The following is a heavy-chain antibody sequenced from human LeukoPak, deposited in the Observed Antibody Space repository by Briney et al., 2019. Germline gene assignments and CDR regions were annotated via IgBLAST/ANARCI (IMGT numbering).Heavy chain of an antibody. D-gene: IGHD6-13*01. Sequence: GGSLRLSCAASGFTFSNFGIHWVRQAPGRGLEWVSFIVFDGSKKFYADSVKGRFIISRDNSKNTLYLQMNSLRAEDTAVYYCAKDLPARQQPYYFDYWGQGTLVTVSS. CDR2: IVFDGSKK. J-gene: IGHJ4*02. V-gene: IGHV3-30*02. CDR1: GFTFSNFG. CDR3: AKDLPARQQPYYFDY.